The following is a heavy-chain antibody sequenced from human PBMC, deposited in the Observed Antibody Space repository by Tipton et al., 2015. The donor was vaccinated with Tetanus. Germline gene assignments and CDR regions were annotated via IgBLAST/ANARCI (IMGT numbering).Heavy chain of an antibody. D-gene: IGHD2-15*01. CDR3: ARGPSGSCYDY. V-gene: IGHV3-11*06. J-gene: IGHJ4*02. CDR2: ISSSSSYT. CDR1: GFTFSDYY. Sequence: SLRLSCAASGFTFSDYYMSWIRQAPGKGLEWVSYISSSSSYTYYADSVKGRFTISRDNAKNSLYLQMNSLRAEGTAVYYCARGPSGSCYDYWGQGTLVTVSS.